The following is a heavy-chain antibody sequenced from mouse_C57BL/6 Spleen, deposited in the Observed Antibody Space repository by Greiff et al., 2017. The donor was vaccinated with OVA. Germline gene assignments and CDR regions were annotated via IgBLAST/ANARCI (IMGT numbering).Heavy chain of an antibody. CDR3: ARGVERAMDY. Sequence: EVKLVESGGDLVKPGGSLKLSCAASGFTFSSYGMSWVRQTPDKRLEWVATISSGGSYTYYPASVKGRFTISRDNAKNTLYLQMSSLKSEDTAKYYCARGVERAMDYWGQGTSVTVSS. CDR1: GFTFSSYG. V-gene: IGHV5-6*01. D-gene: IGHD1-1*02. CDR2: ISSGGSYT. J-gene: IGHJ4*01.